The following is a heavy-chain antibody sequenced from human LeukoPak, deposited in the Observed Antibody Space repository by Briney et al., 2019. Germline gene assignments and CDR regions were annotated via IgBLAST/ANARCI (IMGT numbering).Heavy chain of an antibody. Sequence: GGSLRLSCAASGFTFDDYPMHWVRQAPGKGLEWVSLISWDGGSTYYADSVKGRFTISRDNSKNSLYLQMNSLRTEDTALYYCATSGSYSGGYWGQGTLVTVSS. CDR2: ISWDGGST. CDR1: GFTFDDYP. D-gene: IGHD1-26*01. CDR3: ATSGSYSGGY. V-gene: IGHV3-43*01. J-gene: IGHJ4*02.